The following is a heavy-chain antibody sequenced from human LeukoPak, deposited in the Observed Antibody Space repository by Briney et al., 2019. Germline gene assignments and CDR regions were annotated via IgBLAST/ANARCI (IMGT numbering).Heavy chain of an antibody. J-gene: IGHJ6*02. CDR2: ISAYNGNT. Sequence: ASVKVSCKASGYTFTSYGISWVRQAPGQGLEWMGWISAYNGNTNHAQKLQGGVTMTTDTSTSTAYMELRSLRSDDTAVYYCARDRSANYDILTGQDYYYYYGMDVWGQGTTVTVSS. CDR1: GYTFTSYG. D-gene: IGHD3-9*01. CDR3: ARDRSANYDILTGQDYYYYYGMDV. V-gene: IGHV1-18*01.